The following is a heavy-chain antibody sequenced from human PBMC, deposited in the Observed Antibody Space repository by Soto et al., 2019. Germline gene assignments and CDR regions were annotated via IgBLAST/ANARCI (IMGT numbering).Heavy chain of an antibody. Sequence: GESLKISCKGSGYSFTSYWISWVRQMPGKGLEWMGRIDPSDSYTNYSPSFQGHVTITADKSISTAYLQWSSLKASDTAMYYCARQDNWNDADAFDIWGQGTMVTVSS. J-gene: IGHJ3*02. D-gene: IGHD1-20*01. CDR1: GYSFTSYW. V-gene: IGHV5-10-1*01. CDR2: IDPSDSYT. CDR3: ARQDNWNDADAFDI.